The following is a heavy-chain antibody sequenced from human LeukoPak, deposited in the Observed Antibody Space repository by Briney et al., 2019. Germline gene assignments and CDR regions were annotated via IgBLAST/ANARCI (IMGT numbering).Heavy chain of an antibody. CDR1: GFTFDDYA. D-gene: IGHD1-26*01. V-gene: IGHV3-9*01. CDR3: AKEGGEVLSGSYFDY. Sequence: PGGSLRLSCAASGFTFDDYAMGWVRQAPGKGLEWVSGISWNSGSIVYADSVKGRFTIARDKAKNSLYLQMNSLRAEDTALYYCAKEGGEVLSGSYFDYWGQGTLVTVSS. J-gene: IGHJ4*02. CDR2: ISWNSGSI.